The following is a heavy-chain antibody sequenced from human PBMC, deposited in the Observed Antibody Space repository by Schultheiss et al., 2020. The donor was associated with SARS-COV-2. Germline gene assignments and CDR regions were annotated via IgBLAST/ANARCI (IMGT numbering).Heavy chain of an antibody. CDR1: GFTFSTYG. CDR3: ARDRTAMTDS. V-gene: IGHV3-74*01. D-gene: IGHD5-18*01. J-gene: IGHJ5*01. CDR2: VNSDGSTT. Sequence: GGSLRLSCAASGFTFSTYGMHWVRQAPGKGLVWVSRVNSDGSTTTYADSVKGRFTISRDNSKNTLYLQMNSLRAEDTAVYYCARDRTAMTDSWGQGTLVTVSS.